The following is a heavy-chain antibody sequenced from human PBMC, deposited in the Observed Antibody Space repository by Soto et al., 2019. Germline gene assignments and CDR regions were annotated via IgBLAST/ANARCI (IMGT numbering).Heavy chain of an antibody. D-gene: IGHD4-4*01. CDR2: INHSGST. CDR1: GGSFSGYY. V-gene: IGHV4-34*01. J-gene: IGHJ4*02. CDR3: ARGNFDSNYGDY. Sequence: PSETLSLTCAVYGGSFSGYYWSWIRQPPGKGLEWIGEINHSGSTNYNPSLKSRVTISVDTSKNQFSLKLSSVTAADTAVYYCARGNFDSNYGDYWGQGTLVTVSS.